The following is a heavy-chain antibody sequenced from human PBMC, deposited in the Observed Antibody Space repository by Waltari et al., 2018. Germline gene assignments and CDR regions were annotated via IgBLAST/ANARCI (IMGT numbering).Heavy chain of an antibody. D-gene: IGHD3-10*01. CDR2: IGWNSGAI. CDR3: VKGGWGFGAFYEQH. J-gene: IGHJ4*02. Sequence: EVQLVASGGGLVQPGRSLRLSCVASGFTFDDYAWYWVGQRPGKGLEWVAGIGWNSGAIGYADSVRGRFTTYRDNAKKSLYLQMGRLRPEDTALYYCVKGGWGFGAFYEQHWGQGIQVTVSS. CDR1: GFTFDDYA. V-gene: IGHV3-9*01.